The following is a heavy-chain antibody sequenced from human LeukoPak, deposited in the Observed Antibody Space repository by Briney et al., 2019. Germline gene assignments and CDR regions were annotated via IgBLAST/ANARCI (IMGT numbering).Heavy chain of an antibody. CDR3: ARGSIQDPFDI. CDR2: IRSSSSTI. V-gene: IGHV3-48*01. CDR1: GFTFSSYS. J-gene: IGHJ3*02. D-gene: IGHD1-26*01. Sequence: SLRLSCAASGFTFSSYSMNWVRQARGKGLEWVSYIRSSSSTIYYADSVKGRFTISRDNAKNSLYLQMNSLRAEDTAVYYCARGSIQDPFDIWGQGTMVTVSS.